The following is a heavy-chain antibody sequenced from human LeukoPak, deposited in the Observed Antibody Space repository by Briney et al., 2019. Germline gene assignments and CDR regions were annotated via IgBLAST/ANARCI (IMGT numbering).Heavy chain of an antibody. CDR1: GFTFSSYA. CDR3: ARESDKPYFDY. J-gene: IGHJ4*02. Sequence: GGSLRLSCAASGFTFSSYAMSWVRQAPGKGLEWVTVISYDGSNKYYADSVKGRFTISRDNSKNTLYLEMNSLRAEDTAVYYCARESDKPYFDYWGQGTLVTVSS. V-gene: IGHV3-30*03. CDR2: ISYDGSNK.